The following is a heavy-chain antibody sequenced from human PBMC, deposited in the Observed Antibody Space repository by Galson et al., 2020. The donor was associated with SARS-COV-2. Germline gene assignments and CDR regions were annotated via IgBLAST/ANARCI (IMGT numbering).Heavy chain of an antibody. CDR3: VRDCDGGNCDSTFDY. CDR1: EFTFSTYW. V-gene: IGHV3-7*04. D-gene: IGHD2-15*01. J-gene: IGHJ4*02. Sequence: GESLKISCSATEFTFSTYWMSWVRQAPGKGLEWVANINKAGSEKNYVDSVKGRFTISRDNAKKSLYLQMNSLRAEETAVYYCVRDCDGGNCDSTFDYWGQGTLVTVSS. CDR2: INKAGSEK.